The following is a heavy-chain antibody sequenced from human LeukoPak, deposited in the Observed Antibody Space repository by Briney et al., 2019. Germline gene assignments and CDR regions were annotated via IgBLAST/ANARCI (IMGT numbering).Heavy chain of an antibody. V-gene: IGHV3-43*02. D-gene: IGHD6-19*01. Sequence: PGGSLRLSCAASGFTFDDYAMHWVRQAPGKGLEWVSLISGDGGSTYYAGSVKGGFTISRDNSKNSLYLQMNSLRTEDTALYYCAKDLIAVAGTTEYFQHWGQGTLVTVSS. J-gene: IGHJ1*01. CDR1: GFTFDDYA. CDR3: AKDLIAVAGTTEYFQH. CDR2: ISGDGGST.